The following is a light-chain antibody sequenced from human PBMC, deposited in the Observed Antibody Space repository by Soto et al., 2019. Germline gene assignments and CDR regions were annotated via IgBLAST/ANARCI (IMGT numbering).Light chain of an antibody. CDR1: QDIRND. CDR3: PQDYSFPWT. V-gene: IGKV1-6*01. Sequence: AFQMTHSPSSLSASVRDRVAITSRASQDIRNDLGWYQQKPGKAPRLLIYAASILQSGVPSRFSGSGSGTDFTLTISSLQPEDFATYYCPQDYSFPWTFGQGTKVAIK. J-gene: IGKJ1*01. CDR2: AAS.